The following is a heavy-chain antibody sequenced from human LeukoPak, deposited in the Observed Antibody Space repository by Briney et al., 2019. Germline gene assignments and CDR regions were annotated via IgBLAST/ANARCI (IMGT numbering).Heavy chain of an antibody. J-gene: IGHJ5*02. CDR2: INHSGST. D-gene: IGHD3-9*01. V-gene: IGHV4-34*01. CDR1: GGSFSGYY. CDR3: ARSRRYYDILTGPGQSRWFDP. Sequence: SETLSLTCAVYGGSFSGYYWSWIRQPPGKGLEWIGEINHSGSTNYNPPLKSRVTISVDTSKNQFSLKLSSVTAADTAVYYCARSRRYYDILTGPGQSRWFDPWGQEPWSPSPQ.